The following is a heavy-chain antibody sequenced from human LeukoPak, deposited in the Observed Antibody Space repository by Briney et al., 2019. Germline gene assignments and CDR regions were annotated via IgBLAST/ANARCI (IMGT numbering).Heavy chain of an antibody. D-gene: IGHD1-14*01. CDR3: AILKLTEPDYFDY. Sequence: WASVKVSCKASGYTFTSYDINWVRQATGQGLEWMGWMNPNSGNTGYAQKFQGRVTMTRNTSISTAYMELSSLRSDDTAVYYCAILKLTEPDYFDYWGQGTLVTVSS. CDR1: GYTFTSYD. J-gene: IGHJ4*02. V-gene: IGHV1-8*01. CDR2: MNPNSGNT.